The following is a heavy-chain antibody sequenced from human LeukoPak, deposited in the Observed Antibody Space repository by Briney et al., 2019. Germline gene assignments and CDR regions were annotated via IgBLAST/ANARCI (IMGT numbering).Heavy chain of an antibody. V-gene: IGHV3-11*01. D-gene: IGHD3-10*01. CDR2: ISSSGSTI. CDR1: GFTFSDYY. J-gene: IGHJ4*02. CDR3: ARDGQDYYGSGSYTDY. Sequence: GGSLRLSCAASGFTFSDYYMSWIRQAPGKGLEWVSYISSSGSTIYYADSVKGRFTISRDNAKNSLHLQMNSLRAEDTAVYYCARDGQDYYGSGSYTDYWGQGTLVTVSS.